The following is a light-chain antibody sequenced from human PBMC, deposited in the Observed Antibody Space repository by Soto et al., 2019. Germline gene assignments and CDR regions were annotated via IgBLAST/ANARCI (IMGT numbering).Light chain of an antibody. CDR1: QSVSRY. V-gene: IGKV3-11*01. Sequence: IVLTQSPGTLSLSPGERATLSCRASQSVSRYLAWYQQKPGPAPSLLIYDASYRATGIPARLSVSGSGTEFTLTISSLEPEDFAIYYCQQRSNWITFGQGTRLEIK. CDR3: QQRSNWIT. CDR2: DAS. J-gene: IGKJ5*01.